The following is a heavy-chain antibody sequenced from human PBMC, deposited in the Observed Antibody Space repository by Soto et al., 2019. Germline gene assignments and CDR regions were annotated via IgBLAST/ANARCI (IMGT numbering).Heavy chain of an antibody. CDR3: ARDETGYNWFDP. CDR2: ISAYNGNT. CDR1: GYTFTSYF. V-gene: IGHV1-18*01. J-gene: IGHJ5*02. Sequence: ASVKGSCKASGYTFTSYFISWVRQAPGQGLEWMGWISAYNGNTNYAQKLQGRVTMTTDTSTSTAYMELRSLRSDDTAVYYCARDETGYNWFDPWGQGTLVTVSS.